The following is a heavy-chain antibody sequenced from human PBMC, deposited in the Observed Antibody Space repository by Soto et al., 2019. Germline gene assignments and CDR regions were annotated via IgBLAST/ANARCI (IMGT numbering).Heavy chain of an antibody. CDR2: MNPNSGNT. D-gene: IGHD2-2*01. CDR1: GYTFTSYD. V-gene: IGHV1-8*01. CDR3: ARGGIYCSSTSCYHVD. J-gene: IGHJ4*02. Sequence: QVQLVQSGAEVKKPGASVKVSCKASGYTFTSYDINWVRQATGQGLEWMGWMNPNSGNTGYAQKVQGRVTMTRNTSISTAYMELSSLRSEDTAVYYCARGGIYCSSTSCYHVDWGQGTLVTVSS.